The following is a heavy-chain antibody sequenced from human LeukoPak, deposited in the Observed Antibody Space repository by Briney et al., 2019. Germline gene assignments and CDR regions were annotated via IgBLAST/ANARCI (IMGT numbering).Heavy chain of an antibody. Sequence: SETLSLTCTVSGGSISSYYWSWIRQPAGKGLEWIGRIYTSGSTNYNTSLKSRVTMSADTSKNQFSLKLSSVTAADTAVYYCARDLREFYYGSGSHGWFDPWGQGTLVTVSS. CDR2: IYTSGST. V-gene: IGHV4-4*07. D-gene: IGHD3-10*01. J-gene: IGHJ5*02. CDR3: ARDLREFYYGSGSHGWFDP. CDR1: GGSISSYY.